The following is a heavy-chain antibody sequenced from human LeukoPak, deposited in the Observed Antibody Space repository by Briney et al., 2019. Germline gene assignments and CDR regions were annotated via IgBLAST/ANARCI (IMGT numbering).Heavy chain of an antibody. J-gene: IGHJ4*02. D-gene: IGHD3-16*02. V-gene: IGHV5-10-1*01. CDR1: GYSFTSYW. Sequence: GESLKISCKGSGYSFTSYWISWVRQMPGKGLEWMGRIDPSDSYTNYSPSFQGHVTISADKSISTAYLQWSSLKASDTAMYYCARRGAYVWGSYRMYYFDYWGQGTLVTVSS. CDR2: IDPSDSYT. CDR3: ARRGAYVWGSYRMYYFDY.